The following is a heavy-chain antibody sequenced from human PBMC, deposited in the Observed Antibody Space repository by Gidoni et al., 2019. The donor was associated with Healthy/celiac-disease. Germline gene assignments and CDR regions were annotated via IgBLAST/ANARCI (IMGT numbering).Heavy chain of an antibody. CDR3: ARDGGIAAANFLYGMDV. V-gene: IGHV3-66*02. Sequence: EVQLVESGGGLVQPGGSLRLSCAASGFTVSSNYMSWVRQAPGKGLEWVSVIYSGGSTYYADSVKGRFTISRDNSKNTLYLQMNSLRAEDTAVYYCARDGGIAAANFLYGMDVWGQGTTVTVSS. D-gene: IGHD6-13*01. J-gene: IGHJ6*02. CDR1: GFTVSSNY. CDR2: IYSGGST.